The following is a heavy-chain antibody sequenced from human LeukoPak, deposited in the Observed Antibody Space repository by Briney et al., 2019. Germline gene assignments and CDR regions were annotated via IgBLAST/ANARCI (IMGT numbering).Heavy chain of an antibody. CDR3: ARVIGSGWYYFDY. V-gene: IGHV3-23*01. CDR1: GFTFSSYA. CDR2: ISGSGGST. Sequence: GGSLRLSCAASGFTFSSYAMSWVRQAPGEGLEWVSAISGSGGSTYYADSVKGRFTTSRDNSKNTLYLQMNSLRAEDTAVYYCARVIGSGWYYFDYWGQGTLVTVSS. J-gene: IGHJ4*02. D-gene: IGHD6-19*01.